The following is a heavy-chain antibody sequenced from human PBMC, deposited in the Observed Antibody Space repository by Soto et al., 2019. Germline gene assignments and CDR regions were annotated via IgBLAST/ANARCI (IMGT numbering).Heavy chain of an antibody. D-gene: IGHD4-17*01. CDR3: ARGSYGDSFDY. J-gene: IGHJ4*02. V-gene: IGHV4-59*08. CDR1: GGSISSYY. CDR2: IYYSGST. Sequence: TLSLTCTVSGGSISSYYWSWIRQPPGKGLEWIGYIYYSGSTNYNPSLKSRVTISVDTSKNQFSLKLSSVTAADTAVYYCARGSYGDSFDYWGQGTLVTVSS.